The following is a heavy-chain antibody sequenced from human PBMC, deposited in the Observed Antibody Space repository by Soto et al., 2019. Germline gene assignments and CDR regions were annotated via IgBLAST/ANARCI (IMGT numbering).Heavy chain of an antibody. CDR3: SGDRPRMSTGYSGYDFIDY. D-gene: IGHD5-12*01. CDR2: ISAYNGNT. V-gene: IGHV1-18*01. CDR1: GYTFTSYG. Sequence: ASVKVSCKASGYTFTSYGISWVRQAPGQGLEWMGWISAYNGNTNYAQKLQGRVTTTTDTSTSTAYMELRSLRSVDTAVYFCSGDRPRMSTGYSGYDFIDYWGQGTLVTVPQ. J-gene: IGHJ4*02.